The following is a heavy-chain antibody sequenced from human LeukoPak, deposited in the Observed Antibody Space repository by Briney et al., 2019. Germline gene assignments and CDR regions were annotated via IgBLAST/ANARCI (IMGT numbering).Heavy chain of an antibody. D-gene: IGHD2-2*01. J-gene: IGHJ5*02. Sequence: GGSLRLSCSASGFTFSTYTMHWVREAPGKGLEWVSYISGIGSTIYYADSVKGRFTISRDNAKNSLYLQMHSLRAEDTAVYYCARYPSRYCTSTSCYLVHWGQGALVTVSS. V-gene: IGHV3-48*04. CDR3: ARYPSRYCTSTSCYLVH. CDR2: ISGIGSTI. CDR1: GFTFSTYT.